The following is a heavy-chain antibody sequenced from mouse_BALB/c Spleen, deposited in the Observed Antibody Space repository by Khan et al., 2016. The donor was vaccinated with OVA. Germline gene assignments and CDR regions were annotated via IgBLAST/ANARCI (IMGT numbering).Heavy chain of an antibody. V-gene: IGHV3-5*02. Sequence: EVQLVESGPGLVKPSQTVSLTCTVTGISITTGNYRWSWIRHFPGNKLEWIGYLYYSGTTTYHPSLTSRTTITRDTSKHRFFLEMNSLTTEDTATYYGARDRGGFGSYYFDYWGQGTALTVSS. CDR3: ARDRGGFGSYYFDY. CDR1: GISITTGNYR. D-gene: IGHD1-1*02. CDR2: LYYSGTT. J-gene: IGHJ2*01.